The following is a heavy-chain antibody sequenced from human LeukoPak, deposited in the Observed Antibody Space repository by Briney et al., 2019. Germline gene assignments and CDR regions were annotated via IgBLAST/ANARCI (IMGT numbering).Heavy chain of an antibody. J-gene: IGHJ4*02. D-gene: IGHD1-26*01. CDR3: ARGSRSSGSYLGY. CDR1: GGSISSYY. CDR2: IYYTGST. Sequence: SETLSLTCTVSGGSISSYYWSWLRQPPGKGLEWIGFIYYTGSTDYNPSLKSRVTISVDTSKNQFSLKVSSVTAADTAVYYCARGSRSSGSYLGYWGQGTLVTVSS. V-gene: IGHV4-59*01.